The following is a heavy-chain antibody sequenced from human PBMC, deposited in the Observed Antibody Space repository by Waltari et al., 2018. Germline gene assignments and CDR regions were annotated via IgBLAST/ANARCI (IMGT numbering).Heavy chain of an antibody. Sequence: EVQLVESGGGLVQPGGSLRLSCAASGFTFSSYAMSWVRQAPGKGLEWVSAIRGSGGSTYYADSVKGRFTISRDNSKNTLHLQMNSLRAEDTAVYYCAKGVGNAWIQLWLLDYWGQGTLVTVSS. CDR2: IRGSGGST. D-gene: IGHD5-18*01. CDR3: AKGVGNAWIQLWLLDY. V-gene: IGHV3-23*04. J-gene: IGHJ4*02. CDR1: GFTFSSYA.